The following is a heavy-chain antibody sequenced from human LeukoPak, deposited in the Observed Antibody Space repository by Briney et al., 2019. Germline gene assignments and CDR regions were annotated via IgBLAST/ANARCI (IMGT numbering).Heavy chain of an antibody. CDR3: ARVPGSGYSYGPRYSDY. J-gene: IGHJ4*02. Sequence: ASVKVSCKASGYTFTGYYMHWVRQAPGQGLEWMGWINPNSGGTNYAQKFQGRVTMTRDTSISTAYMELSRLRSDDTAVYYCARVPGSGYSYGPRYSDYWGQGTLVTVSS. CDR1: GYTFTGYY. V-gene: IGHV1-2*02. D-gene: IGHD5-18*01. CDR2: INPNSGGT.